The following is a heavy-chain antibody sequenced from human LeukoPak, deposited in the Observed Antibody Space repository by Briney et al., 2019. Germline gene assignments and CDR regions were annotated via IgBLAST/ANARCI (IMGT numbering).Heavy chain of an antibody. CDR1: GFTFSSYA. V-gene: IGHV3-64*01. CDR2: ISSNGGST. D-gene: IGHD3-3*01. J-gene: IGHJ6*03. Sequence: GGSLRLSCAASGFTFSSYAMHWVRQAPGKGLEYVSAISSNGGSTYYANSVKGRFTISRDNSKNTLYLQMGSLKPEDMAVYYCARDHREYFDFWNGYYSYYDYMDVWGKGTTVTVS. CDR3: ARDHREYFDFWNGYYSYYDYMDV.